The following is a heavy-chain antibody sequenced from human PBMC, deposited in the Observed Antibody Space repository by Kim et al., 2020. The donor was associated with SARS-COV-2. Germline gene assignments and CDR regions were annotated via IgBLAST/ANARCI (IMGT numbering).Heavy chain of an antibody. CDR1: GGSISSSSHF. CDR3: ARSRGGYCSGGRCYGQFDY. D-gene: IGHD2-15*01. J-gene: IGHJ4*02. CDR2: VYYTGSA. V-gene: IGHV4-39*01. Sequence: SETLSLTCTVSGGSISSSSHFWGWSRPPPGKGLEWIGNVYYTGSAYQNPSLKSRVTMSVDTSRKQFSLKLSSVTAADTAVYYCARSRGGYCSGGRCYGQFDYWGQGTLVSVSS.